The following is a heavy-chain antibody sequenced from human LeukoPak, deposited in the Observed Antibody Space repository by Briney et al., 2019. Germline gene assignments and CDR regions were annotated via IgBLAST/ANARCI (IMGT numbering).Heavy chain of an antibody. CDR3: AKAGSDTTLVSYYYYCMDV. CDR1: GFTFSSYE. CDR2: ISSSGSTI. J-gene: IGHJ6*03. Sequence: GGSLRLSCAASGFTFSSYEMNWVRQAPGKGLEWVSYISSSGSTIYYADSVKGRFTISRDNANNSLYLQMNSLRAEDTALYYCAKAGSDTTLVSYYYYCMDVWGKGTTVTVSS. D-gene: IGHD5-18*01. V-gene: IGHV3-48*03.